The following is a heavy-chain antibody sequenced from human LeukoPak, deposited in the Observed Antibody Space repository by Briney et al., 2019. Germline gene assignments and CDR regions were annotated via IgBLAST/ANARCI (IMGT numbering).Heavy chain of an antibody. CDR1: GGSISSGSYY. D-gene: IGHD6-19*01. Sequence: TAPETLSLTCTVSGGSISSGSYYWSWIRQPAGKGLEWIGRIYTSGSTNYNPSLKSRVTISVDTSKNQFSLKLSSVTAADTAVYYCARAPEYSSGWYRRDWFDPWGQGTLVTVSS. CDR3: ARAPEYSSGWYRRDWFDP. CDR2: IYTSGST. V-gene: IGHV4-61*02. J-gene: IGHJ5*02.